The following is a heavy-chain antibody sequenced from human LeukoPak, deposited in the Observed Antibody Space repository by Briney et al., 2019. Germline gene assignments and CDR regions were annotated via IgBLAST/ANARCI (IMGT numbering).Heavy chain of an antibody. Sequence: ASVKVSCKTSGYTFTTHAVHWVRQAPGQSLEWMGWINTANGGTGYSQKFQGRVTITSDTSASTGYMGLSSLRSEDTAVYYCASKPRGESRPFDYWGQGTLVTVSS. V-gene: IGHV1-3*04. CDR3: ASKPRGESRPFDY. D-gene: IGHD3-16*01. CDR1: GYTFTTHA. J-gene: IGHJ4*02. CDR2: INTANGGT.